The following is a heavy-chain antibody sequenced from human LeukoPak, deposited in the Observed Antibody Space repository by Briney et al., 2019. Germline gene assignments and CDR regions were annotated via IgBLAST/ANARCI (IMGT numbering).Heavy chain of an antibody. V-gene: IGHV3-23*01. CDR2: ISGSGGST. Sequence: GGSLRLSCAASGFTFSSYAMSWVRQAPGKGLEWVSAISGSGGSTYYADSVKGRFTISRDNSKNTLYLQMNSLRAEDTAVYYCAKSRDSYYYDSSGYSGGDYWGQGTLVTVSS. CDR3: AKSRDSYYYDSSGYSGGDY. J-gene: IGHJ4*02. CDR1: GFTFSSYA. D-gene: IGHD3-22*01.